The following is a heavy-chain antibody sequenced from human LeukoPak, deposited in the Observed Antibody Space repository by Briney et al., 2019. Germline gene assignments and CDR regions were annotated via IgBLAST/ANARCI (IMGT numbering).Heavy chain of an antibody. J-gene: IGHJ4*02. CDR1: GFTFSSYG. Sequence: GGSLRLSCAASGFTFSSYGMHWVRQAPGKGLEWVANIKQDGSEKYYVDSVKGRFTISRDNAKNSLYLQMNSLRAEDTAVYYCAGGYSYGYYWGQGTLVTVSS. CDR3: AGGYSYGYY. V-gene: IGHV3-7*04. D-gene: IGHD5-18*01. CDR2: IKQDGSEK.